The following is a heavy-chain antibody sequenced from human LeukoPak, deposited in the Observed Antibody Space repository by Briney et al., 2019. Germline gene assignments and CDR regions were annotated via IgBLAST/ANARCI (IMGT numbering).Heavy chain of an antibody. Sequence: SGESLKISCKGSGYSFTSYWIGWERQMPGKGLEWMGIIYPGDSDTRYSPSFQGQVTISADKSISTAYLQWSSLKASDTAMYYCARTVLRYFDWSPAGGFDYWGQGTLVTVSS. J-gene: IGHJ4*02. CDR2: IYPGDSDT. V-gene: IGHV5-51*01. CDR3: ARTVLRYFDWSPAGGFDY. D-gene: IGHD3-9*01. CDR1: GYSFTSYW.